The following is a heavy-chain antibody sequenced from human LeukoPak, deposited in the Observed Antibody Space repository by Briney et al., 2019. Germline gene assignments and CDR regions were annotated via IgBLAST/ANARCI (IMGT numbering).Heavy chain of an antibody. V-gene: IGHV3-13*01. CDR1: GFTFSSYD. D-gene: IGHD1-26*01. CDR2: IGTAGDT. CDR3: ARAAGAYYYYYMDV. J-gene: IGHJ6*03. Sequence: GGSLRLSCAASGFTFSSYDMHWVHQATGKGLEWVSAIGTAGDTYYPGSVKGRFTISRENAKNSLYLQMNSLRAGDTAVYYCARAAGAYYYYYMDVWGKGTTVTVSS.